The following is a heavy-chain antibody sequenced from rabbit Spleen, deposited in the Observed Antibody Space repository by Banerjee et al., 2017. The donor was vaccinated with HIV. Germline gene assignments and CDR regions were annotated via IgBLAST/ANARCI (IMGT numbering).Heavy chain of an antibody. CDR2: ISTGDGNT. Sequence: QEQLVEPGGGLVKPGASLTLTCTTSGFSFRSSYWMCWVRQAPGKGLEWIGCISTGDGNTYYANWAKGRFTISKTSSTTVTLRMTSLTDTDTATHFCARDGNGGGVAYYRLWGPGTLVTVS. J-gene: IGHJ4*01. CDR1: GFSFRSSYW. V-gene: IGHV1S45*01. D-gene: IGHD1-1*01. CDR3: ARDGNGGGVAYYRL.